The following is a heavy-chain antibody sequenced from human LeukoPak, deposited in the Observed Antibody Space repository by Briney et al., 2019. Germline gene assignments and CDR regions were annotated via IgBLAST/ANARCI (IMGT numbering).Heavy chain of an antibody. D-gene: IGHD6-19*01. J-gene: IGHJ4*02. V-gene: IGHV3-23*01. CDR1: GFTFRGYA. CDR3: ATPGYSSGWYVY. Sequence: PGASLRLSCAASGFTFRGYAMSWVRQVPGKGLEWVSVINNSGGITYYADSVKGRFTISRDNSKNTLYLQMNSLRAEDTAVYYCATPGYSSGWYVYWGQGTLVTVSS. CDR2: INNSGGIT.